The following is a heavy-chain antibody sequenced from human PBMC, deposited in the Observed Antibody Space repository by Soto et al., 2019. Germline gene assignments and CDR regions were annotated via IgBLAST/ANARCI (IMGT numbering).Heavy chain of an antibody. D-gene: IGHD2-15*01. J-gene: IGHJ3*02. Sequence: QVQLQESGPELVKPSQTLSLTCTVSGGSISSGGYYWSWIRQHPGKGLEWIGYIYYSGSTYYNPSLKSRVTISVDTSKNQFSLKLSSVTAADTAVYYCAREDPRVCSGGSCYPRDAFDIWGQGTMVTVSS. CDR3: AREDPRVCSGGSCYPRDAFDI. CDR1: GGSISSGGYY. CDR2: IYYSGST. V-gene: IGHV4-31*03.